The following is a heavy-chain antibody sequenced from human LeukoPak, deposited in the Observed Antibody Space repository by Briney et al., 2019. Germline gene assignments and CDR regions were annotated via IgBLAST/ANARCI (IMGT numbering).Heavy chain of an antibody. CDR1: GDPLSNYH. J-gene: IGHJ4*02. D-gene: IGHD3-16*01. CDR2: ISSSGTT. CDR3: ARVGRGDHTWGSYYCDH. Sequence: SETLSLTCTVSGDPLSNYHWSWLRQPPGKGLEWIGYISSSGTTSYNPSLKSRLTISVDTSKNQFSLKLNSVTAADTAVYYCARVGRGDHTWGSYYCDHWGQGTLVSVSS. V-gene: IGHV4-59*01.